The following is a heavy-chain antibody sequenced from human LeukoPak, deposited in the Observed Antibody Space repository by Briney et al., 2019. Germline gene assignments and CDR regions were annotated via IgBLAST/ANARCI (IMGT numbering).Heavy chain of an antibody. CDR1: GFTFSNYA. J-gene: IGHJ4*02. D-gene: IGHD4-11*01. V-gene: IGHV3-23*01. CDR2: ISGSGAST. CDR3: AKDTDSAMTTALFDY. Sequence: PGGSLRLSCAASGFTFSNYAMSWVRQAPGKGLEWVSGISGSGASTNYADSVKGRFTISRDNSKNTLYLQMNSLRVEDTALYYCAKDTDSAMTTALFDYWGQGTLVTVSS.